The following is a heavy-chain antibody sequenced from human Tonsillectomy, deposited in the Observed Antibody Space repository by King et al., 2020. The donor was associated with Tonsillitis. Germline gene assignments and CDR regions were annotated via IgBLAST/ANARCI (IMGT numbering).Heavy chain of an antibody. D-gene: IGHD5-18*01. Sequence: QLQESGPGVVKPSETLSLTCTVSRGSISSYYWSWVRQPPGKGLDWIAYIDYRGSTDYNPSLKSRVTISVDTSKKQLSLKLSSVTAADTAVYFCAGQGYTYFDDWGPGILVTVSS. CDR2: IDYRGST. CDR1: RGSISSYY. J-gene: IGHJ4*02. V-gene: IGHV4-59*08. CDR3: AGQGYTYFDD.